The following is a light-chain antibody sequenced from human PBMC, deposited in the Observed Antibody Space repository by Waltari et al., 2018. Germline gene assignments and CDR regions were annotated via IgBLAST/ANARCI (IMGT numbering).Light chain of an antibody. Sequence: DIQMTQSPSFLSASVGDRVTITCRASQSISRYLNWYQQKPGKAPKLLIYAASSLQSGVPSRFSGSGSGTDFTLTISSLQPEDFAAFYCQQRSNWPPEGTFGQGTKVEIK. CDR2: AAS. CDR1: QSISRY. CDR3: QQRSNWPPEGT. J-gene: IGKJ1*01. V-gene: IGKV1-39*02.